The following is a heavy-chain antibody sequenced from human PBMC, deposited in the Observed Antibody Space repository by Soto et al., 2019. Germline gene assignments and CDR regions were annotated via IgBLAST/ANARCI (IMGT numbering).Heavy chain of an antibody. CDR2: TYYRSKWYN. D-gene: IGHD5-18*01. CDR3: ARDSVDTGMVQYYYYGMDV. Sequence: PSQTLSLTCAISGDSVSSNSAAWNWIRQSPSRGLEWLGRTYYRSKWYNDYAVSVKSRITINPDTSKNQFSLQLNSVTPEDTAVYYCARDSVDTGMVQYYYYGMDVWGQGTTVTVSS. J-gene: IGHJ6*02. CDR1: GDSVSSNSAA. V-gene: IGHV6-1*01.